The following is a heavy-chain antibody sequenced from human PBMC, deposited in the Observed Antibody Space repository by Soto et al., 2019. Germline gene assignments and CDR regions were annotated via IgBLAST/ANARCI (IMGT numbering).Heavy chain of an antibody. D-gene: IGHD3-3*01. J-gene: IGHJ4*02. CDR1: GFTVDDYA. V-gene: IGHV3-9*01. CDR2: ISWNSGSI. Sequence: GGSLRLSCAASGFTVDDYAMHWVRQAPGKGLEWVSGISWNSGSIGYADSVKGRFTISRDNAKNSLYLQMNSLRAEDTALYYCAKVTYYDFWSGYYVPYYFDYWGQGT. CDR3: AKVTYYDFWSGYYVPYYFDY.